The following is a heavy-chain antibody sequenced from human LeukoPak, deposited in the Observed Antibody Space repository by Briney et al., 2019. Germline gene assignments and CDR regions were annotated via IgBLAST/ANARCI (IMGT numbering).Heavy chain of an antibody. J-gene: IGHJ4*02. D-gene: IGHD6-19*01. CDR1: GGSFSGYY. Sequence: SETLSLTCAVYGGSFSGYYWSWIRQPPGKGLEWIGEINHSGSTNYNPSLKSRVTVSVDTSKNQFSLKLSSVTAADTAVYYCAGAGSDSSGWSLDYWGQETLVSVSS. CDR2: INHSGST. V-gene: IGHV4-34*01. CDR3: AGAGSDSSGWSLDY.